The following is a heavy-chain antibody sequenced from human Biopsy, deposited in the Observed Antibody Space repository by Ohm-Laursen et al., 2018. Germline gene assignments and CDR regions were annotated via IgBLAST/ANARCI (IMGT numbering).Heavy chain of an antibody. D-gene: IGHD4/OR15-4a*01. CDR2: FSHTGTT. J-gene: IGHJ3*01. V-gene: IGHV4-34*01. CDR1: GGSFSGHD. Sequence: SETLSLTCPVDGGSFSGHDWTWIRQPPGKGLEWVGEFSHTGTTIYNPSLKSRLTISVDKSKNHFSLRLTSVTAADTATYFCARGPYGDNAGAFDVWGQGTVVTVSS. CDR3: ARGPYGDNAGAFDV.